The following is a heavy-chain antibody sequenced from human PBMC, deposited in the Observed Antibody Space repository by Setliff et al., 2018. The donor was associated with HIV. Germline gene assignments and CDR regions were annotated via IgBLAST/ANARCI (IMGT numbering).Heavy chain of an antibody. J-gene: IGHJ1*01. V-gene: IGHV1-24*01. CDR2: FDPEDDET. CDR1: GHSLTELS. D-gene: IGHD3-22*01. Sequence: ASVKVSCKLSGHSLTELSIHWVRQAPGEGLEWVGGFDPEDDETVYAEKFQGRVMMTEDTSTDTAYMALSSLKSEDTAMYYCATSGFYYDSSGQEYFQHWGHGTLVTVSS. CDR3: ATSGFYYDSSGQEYFQH.